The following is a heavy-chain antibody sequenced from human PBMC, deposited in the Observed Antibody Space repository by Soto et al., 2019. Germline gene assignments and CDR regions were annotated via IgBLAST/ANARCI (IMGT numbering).Heavy chain of an antibody. CDR2: IIPNSGGT. V-gene: IGHV1-2*04. CDR3: ARGIVDSSGWSPTDY. D-gene: IGHD6-19*01. J-gene: IGHJ4*02. CDR1: GYTFTAYY. Sequence: QVQLVQSGAEVKKPGASVKVSCKASGYTFTAYYIHWVRQAPGQGLEWMGWIIPNSGGTVYAQKFHGWVTMTRDTSISTAYMELSRLTSDDTAVYYCARGIVDSSGWSPTDYWGQGTLVTVSS.